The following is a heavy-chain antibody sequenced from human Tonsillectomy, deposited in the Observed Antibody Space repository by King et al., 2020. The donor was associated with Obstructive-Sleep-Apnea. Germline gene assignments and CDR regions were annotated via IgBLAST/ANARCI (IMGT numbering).Heavy chain of an antibody. CDR2: IYYSGST. CDR1: GGSISSGDYY. CDR3: ARDTSITMIRF. D-gene: IGHD3-22*01. V-gene: IGHV4-31*03. J-gene: IGHJ4*02. Sequence: QLQESGPGLVKPSQTLSLTCTVSGGSISSGDYYWSWIRQHPGKGLEWIGYIYYSGSTYYNPSLKSRVAISVDTSKNQFSLKLSSVTAADTAVYFWARDTSITMIRFWGQGTLVTVSS.